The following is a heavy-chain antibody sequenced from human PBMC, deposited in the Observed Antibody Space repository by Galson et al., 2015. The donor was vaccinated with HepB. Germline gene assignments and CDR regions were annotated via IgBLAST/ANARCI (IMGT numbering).Heavy chain of an antibody. Sequence: SVKVSCKASGYTFTTYCMHWVRQAPGQGLEWVGVINPSGGNTDYAQRFRGRVTMTRDTSTNTVYMELRSLTSEDTAVYYCARGKGTSWNVINYHFDYWGQGTLVTVSS. D-gene: IGHD2/OR15-2a*01. J-gene: IGHJ4*02. CDR3: ARGKGTSWNVINYHFDY. CDR1: GYTFTTYC. V-gene: IGHV1-46*01. CDR2: INPSGGNT.